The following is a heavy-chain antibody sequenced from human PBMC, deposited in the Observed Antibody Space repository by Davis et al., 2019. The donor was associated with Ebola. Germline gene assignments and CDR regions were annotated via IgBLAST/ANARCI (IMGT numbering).Heavy chain of an antibody. CDR1: GGSFSDYY. CDR2: INHRGST. Sequence: GSLRLSCAVYGGSFSDYYWTWIRQPPGKGLEWIGEINHRGSTNYNPSLKSRVTISVDTSKNQFSLKLTSMTAAGTAVYSCAGIAATGSYWGQGALVTVSS. V-gene: IGHV4-34*01. D-gene: IGHD6-13*01. CDR3: AGIAATGSY. J-gene: IGHJ4*02.